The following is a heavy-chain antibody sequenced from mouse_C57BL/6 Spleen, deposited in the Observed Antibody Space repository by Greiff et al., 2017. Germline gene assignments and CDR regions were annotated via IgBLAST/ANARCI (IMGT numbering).Heavy chain of an antibody. CDR1: GYTFTSYW. J-gene: IGHJ4*01. CDR2: IYPGSGST. CDR3: ARYDGSSYGAMDY. D-gene: IGHD1-1*01. Sequence: VQLQQPGAELVKPGASVKMSCKASGYTFTSYWITWVKQRPGQGLEWIGDIYPGSGSTNYNEKFKSKATLTVDTSSSTAYMQLSSLTSEDSAVYYCARYDGSSYGAMDYWGQGTSVTVSS. V-gene: IGHV1-55*01.